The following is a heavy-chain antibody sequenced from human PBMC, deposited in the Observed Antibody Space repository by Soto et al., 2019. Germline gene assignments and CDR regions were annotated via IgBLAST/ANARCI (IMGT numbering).Heavy chain of an antibody. Sequence: EVQLLESGGGLVQPGGSLRLSCAASGFTFSSYAMSWVRQAPGKGLEWVSAISGSGGSTYYADSVKGRFTISRDNSKNTLYLQMNSMRAEDTAVYYCAKAYSGYDLTFDYWGQGTLVTVSS. CDR1: GFTFSSYA. J-gene: IGHJ4*02. CDR3: AKAYSGYDLTFDY. D-gene: IGHD5-12*01. CDR2: ISGSGGST. V-gene: IGHV3-23*01.